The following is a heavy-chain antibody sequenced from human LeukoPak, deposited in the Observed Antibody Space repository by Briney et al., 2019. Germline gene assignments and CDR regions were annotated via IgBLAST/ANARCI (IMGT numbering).Heavy chain of an antibody. D-gene: IGHD4-17*01. V-gene: IGHV4-59*01. CDR1: GGSISSYY. CDR3: AREGGSDYHFDY. J-gene: IGHJ4*02. Sequence: SETLSLTCTVSGGSISSYYWSWIRQPPGKGLEWIGYIYYSGSTNYNPSLKSRVTISVDTSKNQFSLKLSSVTAADTAVYYCAREGGSDYHFDYWGQGTLVTVSS. CDR2: IYYSGST.